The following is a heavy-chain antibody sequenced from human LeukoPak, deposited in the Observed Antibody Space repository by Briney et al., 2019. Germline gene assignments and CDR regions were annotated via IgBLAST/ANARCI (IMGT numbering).Heavy chain of an antibody. V-gene: IGHV3-64*01. CDR3: ARGRQGAKTRYFDL. CDR1: APIFSNFA. CDR2: ISSDGGST. Sequence: AGSLRLSCTPQAPIFSNFAMHWGRQGLGQGPKFISTISSDGGSTYYANSVKGRFTISRDNSKNTLYLQMGSLRAEDMAVYYCARGRQGAKTRYFDLWGRGTRVMVSS. D-gene: IGHD1-26*01. J-gene: IGHJ2*01.